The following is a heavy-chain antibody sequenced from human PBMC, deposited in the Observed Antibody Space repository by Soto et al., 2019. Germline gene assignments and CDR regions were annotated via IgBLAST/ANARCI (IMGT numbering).Heavy chain of an antibody. CDR1: GFTFSNYW. V-gene: IGHV3-74*01. Sequence: PRLSCATSGFTFSNYWIHWVRQAPGEGLLWVSRINPDATTINYADSVKGRFTVSRDNAKNTLYLQMNSLRAEDTAVYYCATAGSYRFDHWGQGTLVTVSS. CDR3: ATAGSYRFDH. CDR2: INPDATTI. D-gene: IGHD3-10*01. J-gene: IGHJ4*02.